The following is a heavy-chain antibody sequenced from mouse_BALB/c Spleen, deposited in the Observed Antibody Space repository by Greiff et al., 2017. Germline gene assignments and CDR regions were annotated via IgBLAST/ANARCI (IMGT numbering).Heavy chain of an antibody. CDR3: ARAQLGYAMDY. Sequence: EVQRVESGGGLVKPGGSLKLSCAASGFTFSSYAMSWVRQTPEKRLEWVASISSGGSTYYPDSVKGRFTISRDNARNILYLQMSSLRSEDTAMYYCARAQLGYAMDYWGQGTSVTVSS. CDR2: ISSGGST. V-gene: IGHV5-6-5*01. CDR1: GFTFSSYA. J-gene: IGHJ4*01.